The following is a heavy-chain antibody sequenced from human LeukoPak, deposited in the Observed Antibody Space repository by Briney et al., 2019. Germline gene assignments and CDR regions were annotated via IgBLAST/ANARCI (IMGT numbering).Heavy chain of an antibody. CDR2: INSSSSYI. D-gene: IGHD3-10*01. V-gene: IGHV3-21*01. CDR1: GFTFSSYS. J-gene: IGHJ4*02. CDR3: ARDAGTFNYYGSGSYSY. Sequence: GGSLRLSCAASGFTFSSYSMNWVRQAPGKGLEWVSSINSSSSYIYYADSVKGRFTISRDNAKNSLYLQINSLRAEDTAVYYCARDAGTFNYYGSGSYSYWGQGTLVTVSS.